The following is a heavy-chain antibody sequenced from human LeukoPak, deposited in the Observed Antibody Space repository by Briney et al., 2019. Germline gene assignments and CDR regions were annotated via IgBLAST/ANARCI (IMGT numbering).Heavy chain of an antibody. D-gene: IGHD6-13*01. J-gene: IGHJ4*02. V-gene: IGHV4-59*01. Sequence: SETLTLTCTVSARTISSYYWSWIRQPPGKGLEWIGYIYYSGSTNYNPSLKSRVTTSVDTSKNQFSLRLSSVTAADTAVYYCARGYSSSWYIPFDYWGQGTLVTVSS. CDR1: ARTISSYY. CDR2: IYYSGST. CDR3: ARGYSSSWYIPFDY.